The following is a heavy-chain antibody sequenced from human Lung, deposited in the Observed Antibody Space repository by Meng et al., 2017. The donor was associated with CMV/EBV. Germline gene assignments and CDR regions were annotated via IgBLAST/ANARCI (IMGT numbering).Heavy chain of an antibody. J-gene: IGHJ1*01. CDR1: CDSITNHHW. D-gene: IGHD3-10*01. CDR3: LRRSGGSV. CDR2: IPPRGSS. Sequence: VQWREAGPALVQPSETVSLTCAVPCDSITNHHWWAWVRQPPGKGLEWIGEIPPRGSSAYNPSLKSRVSMSIDKSKNQFSLLLTSVTAADTAVYHCLRRSGGSVWGQGTLVTVSS. V-gene: IGHV4-4*02.